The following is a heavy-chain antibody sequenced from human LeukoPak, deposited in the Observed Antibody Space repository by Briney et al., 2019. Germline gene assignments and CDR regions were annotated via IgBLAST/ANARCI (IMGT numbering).Heavy chain of an antibody. Sequence: GGSLRLSCAASGFTFSSYSMNWVRQAPGKGLEWVSSISSSGNFVYYPDSMKGRFTISRDNAKNSLFLQMNSLRAEDTAIYYCARTSSVTPTPTFDSWGQGTLVTVSP. D-gene: IGHD4-17*01. CDR3: ARTSSVTPTPTFDS. J-gene: IGHJ4*02. V-gene: IGHV3-21*01. CDR2: ISSSGNFV. CDR1: GFTFSSYS.